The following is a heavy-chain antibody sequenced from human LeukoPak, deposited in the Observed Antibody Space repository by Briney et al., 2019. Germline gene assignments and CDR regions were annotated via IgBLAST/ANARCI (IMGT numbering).Heavy chain of an antibody. CDR2: LTPAGTT. V-gene: IGHV3-23*01. CDR3: VKESPYPEGSTARIYYFDN. Sequence: GGSLRLSCAASGFTFPNYAMSWVRQAPGKGLEWVSALTPAGTTFYADIVKGRFSVSRDNSKNTLSLQMNSLRAEDTAVYYCVKESPYPEGSTARIYYFDNWGQGTLVTVSS. CDR1: GFTFPNYA. J-gene: IGHJ4*02. D-gene: IGHD2-2*01.